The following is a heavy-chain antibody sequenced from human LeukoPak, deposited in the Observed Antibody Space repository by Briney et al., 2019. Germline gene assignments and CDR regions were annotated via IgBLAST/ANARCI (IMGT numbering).Heavy chain of an antibody. V-gene: IGHV4-59*01. Sequence: PSETLSLTCTVSGGSISSYYWSWIRQPPGKGLEWIGYIYYSGSTNYNPSLKSRVTISVDTSKNQFSLKLSSVTAADTAVYYCARTIAARPFDWFDPWGQGTLVTVSS. CDR1: GGSISSYY. J-gene: IGHJ5*02. CDR3: ARTIAARPFDWFDP. D-gene: IGHD6-6*01. CDR2: IYYSGST.